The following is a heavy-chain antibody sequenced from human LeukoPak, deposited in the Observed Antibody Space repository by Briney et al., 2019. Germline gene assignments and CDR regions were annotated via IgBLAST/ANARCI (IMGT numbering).Heavy chain of an antibody. CDR1: GFTFSSYA. J-gene: IGHJ2*01. V-gene: IGHV3-23*01. D-gene: IGHD6-13*01. CDR3: AKDISSSWYWYFDL. Sequence: GGSLRLSCAASGFTFSSYAMSWVRQAPGKGLEWVSAISGSGGSTYYADSVKGRFTISRDNSKNTPYLQMNSLRAEDTAVYYCAKDISSSWYWYFDLWGRGTLSLSPQ. CDR2: ISGSGGST.